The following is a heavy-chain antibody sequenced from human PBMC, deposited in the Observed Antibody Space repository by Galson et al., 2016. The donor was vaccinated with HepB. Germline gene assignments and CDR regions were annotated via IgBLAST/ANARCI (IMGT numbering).Heavy chain of an antibody. CDR3: AKDRLVLSTTGAFDV. V-gene: IGHV3-23*01. D-gene: IGHD4/OR15-4a*01. CDR2: ISDGGVTR. Sequence: SLRLSCAASGFTFRSFSMSWVRQSPGKGLEWVSTISDGGVTREYADSVKGRFTISRDNSKNTLYVEMSSLRADDTAIYYCAKDRLVLSTTGAFDVWGQGTTVIVSS. J-gene: IGHJ3*01. CDR1: GFTFRSFS.